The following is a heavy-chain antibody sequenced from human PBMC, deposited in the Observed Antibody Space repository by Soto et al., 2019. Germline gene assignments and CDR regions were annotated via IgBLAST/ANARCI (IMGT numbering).Heavy chain of an antibody. Sequence: SETLSLTCTVSGGFISSYYWSLIRQPPGKGLEWIGYIYYSGSTNYNPSLKSRVTISVDTSKNQFSLKLSSVTAADTAVYYCARGGAVVPAAKGSYYGMDVWGQGTTVTVSS. D-gene: IGHD2-2*01. J-gene: IGHJ6*02. CDR1: GGFISSYY. CDR3: ARGGAVVPAAKGSYYGMDV. V-gene: IGHV4-59*01. CDR2: IYYSGST.